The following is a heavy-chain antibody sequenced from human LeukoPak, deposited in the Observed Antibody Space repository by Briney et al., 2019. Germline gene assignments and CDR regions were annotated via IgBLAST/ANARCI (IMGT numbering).Heavy chain of an antibody. CDR1: GGSFSGYY. Sequence: PSETLSLTCAVYGGSFSGYYWSWIRQPPGKGLEWIGEINHSGSTNYNPSLKSRVTISVDTSKNQFSLKLSSVTAADTAVYYCARGLLGYCSSTSCYRFDYWGQGTLVTVSS. V-gene: IGHV4-34*01. CDR2: INHSGST. CDR3: ARGLLGYCSSTSCYRFDY. D-gene: IGHD2-2*01. J-gene: IGHJ4*02.